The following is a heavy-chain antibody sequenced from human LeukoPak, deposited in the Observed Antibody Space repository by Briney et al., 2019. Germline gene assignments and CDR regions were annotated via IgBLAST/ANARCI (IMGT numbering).Heavy chain of an antibody. V-gene: IGHV3-48*03. Sequence: GGSLRLSCAASGFTFTTYEMNWVRQAPGKGLEWVSYISGSGSSIYYADSVEGRFTISRDNAKHSLYLQMNSLRAEDTAVYYCTRVGSSGSVDYWGQGTLVTVSS. CDR2: ISGSGSSI. D-gene: IGHD1-1*01. CDR1: GFTFTTYE. J-gene: IGHJ4*02. CDR3: TRVGSSGSVDY.